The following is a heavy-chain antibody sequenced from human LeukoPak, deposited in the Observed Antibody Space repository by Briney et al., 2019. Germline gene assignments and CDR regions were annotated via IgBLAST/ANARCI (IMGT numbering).Heavy chain of an antibody. V-gene: IGHV3-23*01. CDR1: GFTFSSFA. D-gene: IGHD2-15*01. CDR2: ISESGDST. Sequence: GGSLRLSCAASGFTFSSFAMSWVRQAPGKGLEWVSGISESGDSTYYADSVKGRLTISRDNSKNTLYLQMNSLRAEDTAIYFCAKVRWESCGSSCLWPDGGQGTLVTVSS. J-gene: IGHJ4*02. CDR3: AKVRWESCGSSCLWPD.